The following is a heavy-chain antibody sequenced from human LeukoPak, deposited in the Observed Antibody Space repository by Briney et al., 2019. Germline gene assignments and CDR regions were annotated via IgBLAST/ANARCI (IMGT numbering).Heavy chain of an antibody. Sequence: SSETLSLTCSVSGDSITYFYWSWIRQAAGKGLEWIGRVSSSGSTDYNASLKSRVTMSVDTSKNQLSLKVISVTAADTAVYLCARVGPRADFQDWGQGTLVTVSS. CDR3: ARVGPRADFQD. V-gene: IGHV4-4*07. J-gene: IGHJ1*01. D-gene: IGHD1-14*01. CDR1: GDSITYFY. CDR2: VSSSGST.